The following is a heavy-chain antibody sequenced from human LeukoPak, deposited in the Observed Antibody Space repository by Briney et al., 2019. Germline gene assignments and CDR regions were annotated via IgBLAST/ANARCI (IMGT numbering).Heavy chain of an antibody. CDR3: AKDRAYLGSY. Sequence: PGGSLRLSCAASGFSFSTYGMHWVRQAPGEGLEWVAVISSGGGTQYYADSVKGRFTISRDNSQNTLFLQMNSLRAEDTAVYYCAKDRAYLGSYWGQGTLVTVSS. D-gene: IGHD1-26*01. CDR2: ISSGGGTQ. CDR1: GFSFSTYG. J-gene: IGHJ4*02. V-gene: IGHV3-30*18.